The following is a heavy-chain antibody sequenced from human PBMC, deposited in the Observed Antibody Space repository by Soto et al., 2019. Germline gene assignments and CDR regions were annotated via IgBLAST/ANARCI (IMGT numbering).Heavy chain of an antibody. CDR2: IKQDGGLK. V-gene: IGHV3-7*01. Sequence: GGSLRLSCAASGFTFSNYWMTWVRQAPGKGLEWVANIKQDGGLKYYVDSVKGRFTISRDNAKNSLYLQMNSLRAEDTAVYYCARYESSGPAVWWGQGKLVTV. CDR3: ARYESSGPAVW. J-gene: IGHJ4*02. CDR1: GFTFSNYW. D-gene: IGHD3-22*01.